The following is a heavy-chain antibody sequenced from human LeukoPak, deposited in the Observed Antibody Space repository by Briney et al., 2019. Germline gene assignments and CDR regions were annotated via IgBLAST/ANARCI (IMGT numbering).Heavy chain of an antibody. Sequence: SETLSLTCTVSGGSISSYYWSWIRQPAGKGLEWIGRIYSSGSINYNPSLNSRVTMSVDTSNNQFSLKLSSVTAADTAVYHCARRDWNYWYFDLWGRGTLVTVSS. CDR2: IYSSGSI. V-gene: IGHV4-4*07. D-gene: IGHD1-1*01. CDR1: GGSISSYY. CDR3: ARRDWNYWYFDL. J-gene: IGHJ2*01.